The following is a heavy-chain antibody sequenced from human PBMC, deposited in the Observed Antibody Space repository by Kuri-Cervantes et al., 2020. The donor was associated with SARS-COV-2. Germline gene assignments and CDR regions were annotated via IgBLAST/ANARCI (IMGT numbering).Heavy chain of an antibody. CDR2: ISSSSSYT. D-gene: IGHD3-3*01. CDR1: GFTVSSNY. CDR3: AREGDDFWSGYSPIDY. V-gene: IGHV3-11*05. J-gene: IGHJ4*02. Sequence: LSLTCAASGFTVSSNYMNWIRQAPGKGLEWVSYISSSSSYTNYADSVKGRFTISRDNAKNSLYLQMNSLRAEDTAVYYCAREGDDFWSGYSPIDYWGQGTLVTVSS.